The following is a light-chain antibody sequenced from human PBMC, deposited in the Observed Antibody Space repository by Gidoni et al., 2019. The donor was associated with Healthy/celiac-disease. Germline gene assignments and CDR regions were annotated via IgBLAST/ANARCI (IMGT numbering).Light chain of an antibody. CDR2: DAS. CDR1: QRLSSY. J-gene: IGKJ1*01. V-gene: IGKV3-11*01. CDR3: QQRSNSWT. Sequence: EIVLTQSPATMTLSPGARATLSCRASQRLSSYLAWYQQKPGQAPRLLIYDASNRATGIPARFSGSGSGTDFTLTISSLEPEDFAVYYCQQRSNSWTFGQGTKVEIK.